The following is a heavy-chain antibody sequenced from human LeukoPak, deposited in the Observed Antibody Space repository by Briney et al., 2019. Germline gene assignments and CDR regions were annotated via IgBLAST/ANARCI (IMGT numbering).Heavy chain of an antibody. D-gene: IGHD1-26*01. CDR2: IYYSGST. CDR1: GDSIYSSNYY. Sequence: SETLSLTCTVSGDSIYSSNYYWSWIRQPPGKGLEWIGYIYYSGSTNYNPSLKSRVTISVDTSKNQFSLKLSSVTAADTAVYYCARSPGGSYFDYWGQGTLVTVSS. V-gene: IGHV4-61*01. J-gene: IGHJ4*02. CDR3: ARSPGGSYFDY.